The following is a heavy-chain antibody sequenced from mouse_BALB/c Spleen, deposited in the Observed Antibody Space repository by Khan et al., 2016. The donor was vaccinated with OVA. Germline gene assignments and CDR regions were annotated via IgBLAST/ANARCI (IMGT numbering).Heavy chain of an antibody. J-gene: IGHJ4*01. D-gene: IGHD2-3*01. V-gene: IGHV7-3*02. CDR1: GFTFTDYY. Sequence: EVQLVESGGGLVQPGGSLRLSCATSGFTFTDYYMSWVRQPSGKALEWLGFIRNKANGYTTEYSASVKGWFTISRDNSQCFLYLQMNTLRAADSVTYYCAREMDHYYAMDYGGQGTSVTVSS. CDR3: AREMDHYYAMDY. CDR2: IRNKANGYTT.